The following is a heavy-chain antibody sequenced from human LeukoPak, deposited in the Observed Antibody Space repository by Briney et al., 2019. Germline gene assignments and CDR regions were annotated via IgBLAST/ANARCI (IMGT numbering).Heavy chain of an antibody. Sequence: SETLSLTCTVSGVSISSGGYYWSWIRQHPGKGLEWIGYIYYSGSTYYNPSLKSRVTISVDTSKNQFSLKLSSVTAADTAVYYCARVVGGEVDYWGQGTLVTVSS. V-gene: IGHV4-31*03. CDR3: ARVVGGEVDY. D-gene: IGHD3-10*01. J-gene: IGHJ4*02. CDR2: IYYSGST. CDR1: GVSISSGGYY.